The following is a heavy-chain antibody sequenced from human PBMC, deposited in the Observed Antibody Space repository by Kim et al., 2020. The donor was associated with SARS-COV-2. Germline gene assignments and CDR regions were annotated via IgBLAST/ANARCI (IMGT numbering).Heavy chain of an antibody. D-gene: IGHD1-26*01. Sequence: GGSLRLSCAASGFTFSSYGMHWVRQAPGKGLEGVAVISYDGSNNYYADSVKGRFTISRDNSINTLYLQMNSLRAEDTAVYSCARDRAASGSTRGPFDYWGQGSLVIVSS. J-gene: IGHJ4*02. CDR1: GFTFSSYG. CDR3: ARDRAASGSTRGPFDY. CDR2: ISYDGSNN. V-gene: IGHV3-33*05.